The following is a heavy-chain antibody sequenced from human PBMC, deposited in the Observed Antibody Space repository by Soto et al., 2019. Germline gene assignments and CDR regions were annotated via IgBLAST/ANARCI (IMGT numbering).Heavy chain of an antibody. Sequence: SETLSLTCTVSGGSISSGGYYWSWIRRHPGKGLEWIGYIYYSGSTYYNPSLKSRVTISVDTSKNQFSLKLSSVTAADTAVYYCARDTMTTVTYYYYYMDVWGKGTTVTVSS. V-gene: IGHV4-31*03. D-gene: IGHD4-4*01. CDR2: IYYSGST. CDR1: GGSISSGGYY. CDR3: ARDTMTTVTYYYYYMDV. J-gene: IGHJ6*03.